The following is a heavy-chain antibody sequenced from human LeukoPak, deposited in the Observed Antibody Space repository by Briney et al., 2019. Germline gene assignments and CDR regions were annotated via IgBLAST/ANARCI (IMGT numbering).Heavy chain of an antibody. V-gene: IGHV3-30*03. CDR3: ARGLAAFDY. CDR1: GFTFSSYG. D-gene: IGHD6-13*01. CDR2: ISYDGSNK. J-gene: IGHJ4*02. Sequence: GRSLRLSCAASGFTFSSYGMHWVRQAPGKGLEWVAVISYDGSNKHYADSVKGRFTISRDNSKNTLYLQMNSLRAEDTAVYYCARGLAAFDYWGQGTLVTVSS.